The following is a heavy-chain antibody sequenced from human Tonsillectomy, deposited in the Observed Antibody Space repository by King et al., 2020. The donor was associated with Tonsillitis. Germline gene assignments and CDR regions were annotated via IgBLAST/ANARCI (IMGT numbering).Heavy chain of an antibody. V-gene: IGHV3-9*01. CDR1: GFTFDDYA. Sequence: VQLVESGGGLVQPGRSLRLSCAASGFTFDDYAMHWVRQSPGQGLECVSGISWNSGNVAFSDSVKGRFTISRDNAKNSLYLQMNSLRAEDSALYFCAKAGAYGGDGGWDYWGQGALAPASS. D-gene: IGHD2-21*01. CDR2: ISWNSGNV. J-gene: IGHJ4*02. CDR3: AKAGAYGGDGGWDY.